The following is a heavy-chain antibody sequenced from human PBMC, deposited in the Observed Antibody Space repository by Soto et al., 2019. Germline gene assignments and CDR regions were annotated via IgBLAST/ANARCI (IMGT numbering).Heavy chain of an antibody. CDR1: GGTFGNSA. Sequence: QVQLVQSGAEVKKPGSSVTVSCKASGGTFGNSAISWXXXXPGQGLEWMGGIIPIFPTPDYAQKFQGRVXXXXXXXXXXXXXXXXXXXXXXXXXXXCXXXKDRXQLGGNYYYGIDVWGQGTTVTVSS. CDR2: IIPIFPTP. J-gene: IGHJ6*02. V-gene: IGHV1-69*05. CDR3: XXXKDRXQLGGNYYYGIDV. D-gene: IGHD3-3*02.